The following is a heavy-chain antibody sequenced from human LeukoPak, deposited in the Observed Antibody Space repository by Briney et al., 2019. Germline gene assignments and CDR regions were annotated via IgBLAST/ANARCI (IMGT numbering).Heavy chain of an antibody. CDR2: IKPDGSDT. CDR1: GFTFTTHW. Sequence: GGSLRLSCGASGFTFTTHWIHWVRQAPGKGLVWVSRIKPDGSDTNYADSVKGRFTISRDNAKNTVYLQMNSLRAEDTAVYYCAKEQRLYSSSPFDYWGQGTLVTVSS. J-gene: IGHJ4*02. V-gene: IGHV3-74*01. CDR3: AKEQRLYSSSPFDY. D-gene: IGHD6-13*01.